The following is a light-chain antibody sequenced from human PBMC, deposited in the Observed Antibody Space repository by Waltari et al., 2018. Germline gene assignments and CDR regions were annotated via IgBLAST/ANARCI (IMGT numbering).Light chain of an antibody. CDR2: HVS. J-gene: IGKJ1*01. CDR3: MQGSHWPPWT. Sequence: DVVLTQSPLSLSVTLGQSASISCRSSQGLVYSDGNIFLNWFHQKAGQSPRRLIYHVSNRDSGVPDRVSGSGSGTDFTLKISKVEAEDVGVYFCMQGSHWPPWTFGQGTKVEI. CDR1: QGLVYSDGNIF. V-gene: IGKV2-30*01.